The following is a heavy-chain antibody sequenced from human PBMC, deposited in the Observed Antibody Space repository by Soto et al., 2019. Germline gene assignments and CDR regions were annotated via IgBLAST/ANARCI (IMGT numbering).Heavy chain of an antibody. J-gene: IGHJ5*02. CDR1: GYTFINYD. CDR3: ARRRGSNGWFDL. V-gene: IGHV1-8*01. CDR2: MNPESGNT. Sequence: QVQLVQSGAEVKKPGASVKVSCKASGYTFINYDMNWVRQAPGQGLEWVGWMNPESGNTGYAQTFQGRVTLTGNTSLSSVYMELSSLTSEDTAIYYCARRRGSNGWFDLWGQGTLVTVSS. D-gene: IGHD2-8*01.